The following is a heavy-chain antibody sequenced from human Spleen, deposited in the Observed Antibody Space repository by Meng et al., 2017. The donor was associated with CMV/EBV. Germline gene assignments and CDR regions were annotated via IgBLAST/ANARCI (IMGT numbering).Heavy chain of an antibody. CDR1: GGTFSNSA. V-gene: IGHV1-69*10. CDR3: ATLTPNYGDDSWFDP. J-gene: IGHJ5*02. CDR2: IIPILGIT. Sequence: ASGGTFSNSAISWVRQAPGQGLEWMGGIIPILGITNSAQKFQGRVTITADKSTSTGYLELSSLKSEDTAVYYCATLTPNYGDDSWFDPWGQGTLVTVSS. D-gene: IGHD4-17*01.